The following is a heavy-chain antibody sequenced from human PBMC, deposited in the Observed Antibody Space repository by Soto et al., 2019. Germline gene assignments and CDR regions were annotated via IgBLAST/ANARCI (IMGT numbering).Heavy chain of an antibody. Sequence: GESLKISCTASEFTFSSYWMSWVRQAPGKGLEWVANIKQDGSEKYYVDSVKGRFTISRDNAKNSLYLQMNSPRAEDTAVYYCARDAIGVVVVPAAAYYYYYMDVWGKGTTVTVSS. CDR1: EFTFSSYW. CDR2: IKQDGSEK. CDR3: ARDAIGVVVVPAAAYYYYYMDV. V-gene: IGHV3-7*01. J-gene: IGHJ6*03. D-gene: IGHD2-2*01.